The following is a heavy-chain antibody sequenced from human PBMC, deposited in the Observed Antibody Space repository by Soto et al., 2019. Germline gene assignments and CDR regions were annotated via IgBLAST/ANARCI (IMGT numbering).Heavy chain of an antibody. J-gene: IGHJ3*02. CDR1: GFTFSSYA. Sequence: GGSLRLSCAASGFTFSSYAMSWVRKAPGKGLEWVSVISGSGGFTYYADSVKGRFTISRDNSKNTLYLQMNSLRTEDTAVYYCAKKGAAAGRAGSFDIWGQGTMVTVSS. V-gene: IGHV3-23*01. CDR3: AKKGAAAGRAGSFDI. D-gene: IGHD6-13*01. CDR2: ISGSGGFT.